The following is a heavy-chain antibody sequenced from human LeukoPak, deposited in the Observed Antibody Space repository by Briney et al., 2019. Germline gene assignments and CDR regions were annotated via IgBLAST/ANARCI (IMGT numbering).Heavy chain of an antibody. J-gene: IGHJ6*02. D-gene: IGHD3-3*01. Sequence: ASVKVSCKASGYTFTSYGISWVRQAHGQGLEWMGWISAYDGNTNYAQKLQGRVTMTTDTSTSTAYMELRSLRSDDTAVYYCARDRSNLEWLLLGYYYYGMDVWGQGTTVTVSS. CDR1: GYTFTSYG. CDR2: ISAYDGNT. V-gene: IGHV1-18*01. CDR3: ARDRSNLEWLLLGYYYYGMDV.